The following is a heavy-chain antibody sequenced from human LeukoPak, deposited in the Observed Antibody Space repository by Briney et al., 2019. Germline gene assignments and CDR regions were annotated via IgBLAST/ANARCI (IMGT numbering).Heavy chain of an antibody. Sequence: GRSRRLSCAASGFTLSDSAIHWVRQASGKGLEWVGLIDRPARSYATAYGASVGGRFTISRDDSKNTAYLQMDSLKTEDTALYYCTRDRGTYNWLDPWGQGTLVTVSS. D-gene: IGHD1-26*01. CDR1: GFTLSDSA. V-gene: IGHV3-73*01. J-gene: IGHJ5*02. CDR2: IDRPARSYAT. CDR3: TRDRGTYNWLDP.